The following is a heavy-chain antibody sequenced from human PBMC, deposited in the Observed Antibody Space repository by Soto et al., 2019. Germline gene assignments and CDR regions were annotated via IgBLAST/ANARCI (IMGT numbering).Heavy chain of an antibody. Sequence: GESLKISCTGAGCSLTTYCIAWVRQIPGKGLEWMGSIYPGDSDTKYSPSFQGQVTISVDKSISTAYLQWSSLKASDTGMYYCARPGGAHQQNYFDPWGQGTLVTVSS. J-gene: IGHJ5*02. D-gene: IGHD1-7*01. CDR3: ARPGGAHQQNYFDP. V-gene: IGHV5-51*01. CDR2: IYPGDSDT. CDR1: GCSLTTYC.